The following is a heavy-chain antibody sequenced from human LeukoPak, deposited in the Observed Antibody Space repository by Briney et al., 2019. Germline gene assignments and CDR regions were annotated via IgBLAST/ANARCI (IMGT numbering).Heavy chain of an antibody. Sequence: SETLSLTCTVSGGSISIYYWIWIRQPPGKGLEGIGYIYYSGSTNYNPSLKSRVTISVDTSKNQFPLKLSSVTAADTAVYYCARGYYYGSGSRFDPWGPGTLVTVSS. V-gene: IGHV4-59*01. CDR3: ARGYYYGSGSRFDP. CDR1: GGSISIYY. D-gene: IGHD3-10*01. J-gene: IGHJ5*02. CDR2: IYYSGST.